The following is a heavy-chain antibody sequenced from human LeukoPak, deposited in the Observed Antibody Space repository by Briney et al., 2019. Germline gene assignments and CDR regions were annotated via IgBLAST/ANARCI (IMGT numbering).Heavy chain of an antibody. V-gene: IGHV3-21*01. CDR2: VSTTGSDT. CDR3: ARGRDGYPYNF. CDR1: GFTFRGYA. Sequence: GGSLRLSCAASGFTFRGYAMNWVRQAPGKGLEWVSSVSTTGSDTYYADSVKGRFTISRDSSKNSVCLQMNSLSPEDTAIYYCARGRDGYPYNFWGQGTLVTVSS. D-gene: IGHD5-24*01. J-gene: IGHJ4*02.